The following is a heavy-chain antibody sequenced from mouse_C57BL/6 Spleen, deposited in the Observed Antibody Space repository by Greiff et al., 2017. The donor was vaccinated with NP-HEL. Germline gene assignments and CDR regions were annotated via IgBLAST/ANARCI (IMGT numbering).Heavy chain of an antibody. D-gene: IGHD1-1*01. CDR3: ARGVVAPYYYAMDY. CDR1: GYTFTDYY. CDR2: INPNNGGT. V-gene: IGHV1-26*01. J-gene: IGHJ4*01. Sequence: VQLQQSGPELVKPGASVKISCKASGYTFTDYYMNWVKQSHGKSLEWIGDINPNNGGTSYNQKFKGKATLTVDKSSSTAYMELRSLTSEDSAVYYCARGVVAPYYYAMDYWGQGTSVTVSS.